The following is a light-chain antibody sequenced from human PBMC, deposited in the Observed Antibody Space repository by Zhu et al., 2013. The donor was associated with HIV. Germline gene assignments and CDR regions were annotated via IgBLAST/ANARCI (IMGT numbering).Light chain of an antibody. CDR1: QSVSSN. CDR2: DAS. CDR3: QQRNSWPIT. Sequence: PGERATLSCRASQSVSSNLAWFQQTPGQAPRLLIYDASKRATGIPARFSGSGSATDFTLTISSLEPEDFAVYYCQQRNSWPITFGQGTRLDMK. V-gene: IGKV3-11*01. J-gene: IGKJ5*01.